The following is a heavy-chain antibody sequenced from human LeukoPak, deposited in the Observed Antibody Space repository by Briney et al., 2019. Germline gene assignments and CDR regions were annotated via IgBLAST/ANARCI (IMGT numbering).Heavy chain of an antibody. V-gene: IGHV1-24*01. CDR2: FDPEDGET. CDR1: GYTLTELS. D-gene: IGHD3-22*01. J-gene: IGHJ3*02. Sequence: ASVKVSCKVSGYTLTELSMHWVRQAPGKGLEWMGGFDPEDGETIYAQKFQGRVTMTRDTSISTAYMELSRLRSDDTAVYYCARDPNYYDRADAFDIWGQGTMVTVSS. CDR3: ARDPNYYDRADAFDI.